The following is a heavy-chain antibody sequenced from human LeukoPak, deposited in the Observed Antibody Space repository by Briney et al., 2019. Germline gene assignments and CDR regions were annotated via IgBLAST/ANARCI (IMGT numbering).Heavy chain of an antibody. Sequence: SVKVSCKASGGTFSSYAISWVRQAPGQGIEWMGGIIPIFGTANYAQKLQGRVTITGEESTSTAYMELSSLRSEDTAVYYCARSSYDFWSGYLYYYYYYYMDVWGKGTTVTVSS. J-gene: IGHJ6*03. CDR3: ARSSYDFWSGYLYYYYYYYMDV. CDR1: GGTFSSYA. D-gene: IGHD3-3*01. V-gene: IGHV1-69*13. CDR2: IIPIFGTA.